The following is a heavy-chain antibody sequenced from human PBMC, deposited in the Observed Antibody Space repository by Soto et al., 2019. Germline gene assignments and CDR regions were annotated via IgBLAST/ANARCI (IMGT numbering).Heavy chain of an antibody. CDR2: IWYDGSNK. Sequence: QVQLVESGGGVVQPGRSLRLSCAASGFTFSSYGMHWVRQAPGKGLEWVAVIWYDGSNKYYADSVKGRFTISRDNSKNTLYLQMNSLRAEDTAVYYCAITTKNTVVIGLQSDYWGQGTLVTVSS. D-gene: IGHD2-15*01. V-gene: IGHV3-33*01. CDR3: AITTKNTVVIGLQSDY. CDR1: GFTFSSYG. J-gene: IGHJ4*02.